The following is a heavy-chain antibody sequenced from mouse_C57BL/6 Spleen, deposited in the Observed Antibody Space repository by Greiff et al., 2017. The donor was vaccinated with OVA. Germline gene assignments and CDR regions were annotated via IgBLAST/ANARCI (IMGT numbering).Heavy chain of an antibody. Sequence: EVKRVESGGGLVKPGGSLKLSCAASGFTFSDYGMHWVRQAPEKGLEWVAYISSGSSTIYYADTVKGRFTISRDNAKNTLFLQMTSLRSEDTAMYYCARDRTGWYFDVWGTGTTVTVSS. J-gene: IGHJ1*03. CDR3: ARDRTGWYFDV. V-gene: IGHV5-17*01. CDR2: ISSGSSTI. CDR1: GFTFSDYG.